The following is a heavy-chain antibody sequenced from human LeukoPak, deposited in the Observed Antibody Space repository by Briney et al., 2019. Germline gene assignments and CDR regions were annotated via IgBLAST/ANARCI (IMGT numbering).Heavy chain of an antibody. V-gene: IGHV3-48*03. CDR1: GFTFSSYE. Sequence: SGGSLRLSCAASGFTFSSYEMNWVRQAPGKGLEWVSYISSTGSTIYYADSVEGRFTISRDNAKNSLFLQMNSLRAEDTAVYYCARGIVGVGFDYWGQGTLVTVSS. CDR3: ARGIVGVGFDY. J-gene: IGHJ4*02. D-gene: IGHD1-26*01. CDR2: ISSTGSTI.